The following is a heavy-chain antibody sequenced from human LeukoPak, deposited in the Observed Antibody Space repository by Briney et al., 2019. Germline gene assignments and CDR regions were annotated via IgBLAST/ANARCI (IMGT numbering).Heavy chain of an antibody. CDR2: ITNKATSYTT. D-gene: IGHD3-9*01. V-gene: IGHV3-72*01. J-gene: IGHJ4*02. Sequence: GGPLRLSCAASGFTFSDHYMDWVRQAPGKGLEWVGRITNKATSYTTEYAASVKGRFTISRDDSKNSLYLQMDSLKTEDSAVYYCTRCEQRYYDIWGQGTLVTVSP. CDR1: GFTFSDHY. CDR3: TRCEQRYYDI.